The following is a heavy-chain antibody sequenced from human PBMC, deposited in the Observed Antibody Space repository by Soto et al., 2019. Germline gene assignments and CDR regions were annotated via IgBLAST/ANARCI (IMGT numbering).Heavy chain of an antibody. V-gene: IGHV4-30-4*01. Sequence: QVQLHESGPGLVKPSQTLSLTCTVSGGSISSGDYYWSWIRQPPGKGLECIGYIYYSGSTYYNPTIQSRVTVSIDTSKSQFSLKLSSVTAADTAADYCARNSYGYNFYDYWGQGTLFTVSS. CDR2: IYYSGST. D-gene: IGHD5-18*01. CDR3: ARNSYGYNFYDY. CDR1: GGSISSGDYY. J-gene: IGHJ4*02.